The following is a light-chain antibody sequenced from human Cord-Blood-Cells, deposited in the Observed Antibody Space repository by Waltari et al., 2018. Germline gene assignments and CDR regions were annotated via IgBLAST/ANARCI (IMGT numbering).Light chain of an antibody. J-gene: IGKJ2*01. CDR3: QQYYSYLMYT. V-gene: IGKV1-8*01. CDR1: QGISSY. CDR2: AAS. Sequence: AIRMTQSPSSLSASTGDRVTITCRASQGISSYLAWYQQKPGKAPKLLFYAASTLQSGVPSRFSGSGSGTDFTLTISCLQSEDFATYYCQQYYSYLMYTFGQGTKLEIK.